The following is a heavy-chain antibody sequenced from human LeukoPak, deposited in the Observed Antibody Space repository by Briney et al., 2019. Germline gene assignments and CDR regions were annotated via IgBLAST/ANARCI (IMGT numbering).Heavy chain of an antibody. Sequence: GGSLRLSCAASGFTFSSYWMSWVRQAPGKGLEWVANIKQDGSEKYYVDSVKGRFTISRDNAKNSLYLQMNSLRAEDTAVYCCARAYSSGWTNWFDPWGQGTLVTVSS. CDR1: GFTFSSYW. J-gene: IGHJ5*02. D-gene: IGHD6-19*01. V-gene: IGHV3-7*01. CDR3: ARAYSSGWTNWFDP. CDR2: IKQDGSEK.